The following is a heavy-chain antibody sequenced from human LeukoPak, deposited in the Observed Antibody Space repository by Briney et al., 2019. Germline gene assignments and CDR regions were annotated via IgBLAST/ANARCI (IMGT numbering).Heavy chain of an antibody. CDR2: IYYSGST. Sequence: SETLSLTCTVSGGSIRSDFWSWIRQPPGKGLEWIGSIYYSGSTYYNPSLKSRVTISVDTSKNQFSLKLSSVTAADTAVYYCARELVVTAGPGWFDPWGQGTLVTVSS. J-gene: IGHJ5*02. D-gene: IGHD2-21*02. CDR1: GGSIRSDF. CDR3: ARELVVTAGPGWFDP. V-gene: IGHV4-39*07.